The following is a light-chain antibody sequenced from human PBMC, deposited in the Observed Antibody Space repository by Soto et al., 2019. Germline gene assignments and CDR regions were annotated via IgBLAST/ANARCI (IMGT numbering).Light chain of an antibody. J-gene: IGKJ1*01. V-gene: IGKV3D-15*01. Sequence: VLTQSPGTLSLSPGERATLSCRASQTVRSNLAWYQQKPGQAPRLLIYAASTRATGIPARFIGNGSGTEFTLTISSLQSEDFAVYYCQQYNNWWTFGQGTKVDIK. CDR2: AAS. CDR3: QQYNNWWT. CDR1: QTVRSN.